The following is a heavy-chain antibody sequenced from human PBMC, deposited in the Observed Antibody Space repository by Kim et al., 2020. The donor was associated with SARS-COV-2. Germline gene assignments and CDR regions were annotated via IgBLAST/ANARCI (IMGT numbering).Heavy chain of an antibody. Sequence: GGSLRLSCTASGFTFSIYSMNWVRQAPGKGLEWVSSISSSSSYKKYADSVKGRFTISRDNAKNSLYLQMNSLGAEDTAVFYCARGDYCPGGVCQSDGMDVWGQGTTVTVSS. V-gene: IGHV3-21*01. D-gene: IGHD2-8*02. CDR3: ARGDYCPGGVCQSDGMDV. J-gene: IGHJ6*02. CDR1: GFTFSIYS. CDR2: ISSSSSYK.